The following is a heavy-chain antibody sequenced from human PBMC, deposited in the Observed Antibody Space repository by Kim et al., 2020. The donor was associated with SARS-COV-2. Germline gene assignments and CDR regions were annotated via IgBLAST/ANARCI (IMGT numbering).Heavy chain of an antibody. V-gene: IGHV3-74*01. CDR3: ARVSKNWFDP. CDR2: ST. Sequence: STSHADSVKGRFTNSRDTAKNRLYLQMNSLRAGDTAVYYCARVSKNWFDPWGQGTLVTVSS. J-gene: IGHJ5*02.